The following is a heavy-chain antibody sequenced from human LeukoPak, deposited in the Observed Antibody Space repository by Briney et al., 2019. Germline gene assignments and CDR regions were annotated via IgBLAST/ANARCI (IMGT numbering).Heavy chain of an antibody. V-gene: IGHV3-20*01. Sequence: GGSLRLSCAASGFTFDDYGMSWVRQAPGKGLEWVSGINWNGGSTGYADSVKGRFTISRDNAKNSLYLQMDSLRAEDTALYHCARVFRDNWGNGPPDYWGQGTLVTVSS. J-gene: IGHJ4*02. CDR1: GFTFDDYG. CDR3: ARVFRDNWGNGPPDY. D-gene: IGHD7-27*01. CDR2: INWNGGST.